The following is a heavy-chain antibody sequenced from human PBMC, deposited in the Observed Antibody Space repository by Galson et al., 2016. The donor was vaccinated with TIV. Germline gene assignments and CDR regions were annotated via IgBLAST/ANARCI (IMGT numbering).Heavy chain of an antibody. V-gene: IGHV2-70*11. D-gene: IGHD3-22*01. Sequence: PALVKPTQTLTLTCTFSGFSLHTDGMCVNWIRQPPGKALEWLARIAWDDDKSYSPYLKTRLTISKDTSKNQVVLTMTNMDPVDTATYYCARISGYYDSSGHYIPRSFDYWGQGALVTVSS. CDR2: IAWDDDK. CDR1: GFSLHTDGMC. J-gene: IGHJ4*02. CDR3: ARISGYYDSSGHYIPRSFDY.